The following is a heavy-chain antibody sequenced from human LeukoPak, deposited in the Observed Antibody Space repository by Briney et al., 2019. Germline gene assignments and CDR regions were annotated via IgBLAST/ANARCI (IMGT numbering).Heavy chain of an antibody. V-gene: IGHV3-48*03. D-gene: IGHD5-18*01. Sequence: GGSLRLSCAASGFTFGSYEMNWVRQAPGKGLEWVSYISSSGSTIYYADSVKGRFTISRDNAKNSQYLQMNSLRAEDTAVYYCARTWIQLWLRGPFDYWGQGTLVTVSS. CDR3: ARTWIQLWLRGPFDY. J-gene: IGHJ4*02. CDR1: GFTFGSYE. CDR2: ISSSGSTI.